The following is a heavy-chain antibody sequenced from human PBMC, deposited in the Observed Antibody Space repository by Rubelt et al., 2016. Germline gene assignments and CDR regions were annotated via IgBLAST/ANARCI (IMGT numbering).Heavy chain of an antibody. Sequence: QVQLQESGPGLVKPSETLSLTCTVSGDSISPSYWSWIRQPPGERLEWLGHVYHDGTTRYNPSLKSRVVISLDRSKNQFSLRLTSVTAADTAVHYCARLLRSYWYFDLWGRGTLVTVSS. CDR3: ARLLRSYWYFDL. J-gene: IGHJ2*01. CDR1: GDSISPSY. CDR2: VYHDGTT. V-gene: IGHV4-59*12.